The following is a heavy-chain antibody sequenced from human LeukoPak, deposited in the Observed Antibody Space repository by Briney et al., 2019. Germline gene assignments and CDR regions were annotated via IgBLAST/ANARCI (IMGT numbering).Heavy chain of an antibody. J-gene: IGHJ4*02. CDR1: GFTFSSYG. Sequence: PGGSLRLSCAASGFTFSSYGMHWVRQAPCKGLEWVAVISYDGSNKYYADSVKVRFTISRDNSKNTLYLQMNSLRAEDTAVYYCAKDGGALIVVVPAAIWADYWGQGTLVTVSS. CDR2: ISYDGSNK. V-gene: IGHV3-30*18. CDR3: AKDGGALIVVVPAAIWADY. D-gene: IGHD2-2*01.